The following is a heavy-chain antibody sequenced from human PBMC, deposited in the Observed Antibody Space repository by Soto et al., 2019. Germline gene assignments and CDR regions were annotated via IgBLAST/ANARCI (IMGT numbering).Heavy chain of an antibody. CDR2: IIPIFGTP. J-gene: IGHJ6*02. D-gene: IGHD2-2*01. Sequence: ASVKVSCKASWGTFTNYAFSWVRQAPGEGPEWMGGIIPIFGTPDYAQKFQGRVIITADESTRTVSMELNSLRSDDTAVYYCARERSVGYCITTTCPNPFYYYAMDVWGQGTTVTVSS. CDR1: WGTFTNYA. V-gene: IGHV1-69*13. CDR3: ARERSVGYCITTTCPNPFYYYAMDV.